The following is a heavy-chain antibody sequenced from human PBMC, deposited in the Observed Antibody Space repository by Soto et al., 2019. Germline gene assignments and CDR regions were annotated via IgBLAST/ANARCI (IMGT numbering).Heavy chain of an antibody. V-gene: IGHV1-18*01. Sequence: QVQLVQSGAAVQKPGASVKVSCKASGYMFRSFGIAWVRQAPGQGLEWMGWISGNNGDTDYAQKFQGRVTMTRDTSTSTGYMEVSSLRYEDTAVYYCARFGEGNWFETWGQGTLVIVSS. CDR3: ARFGEGNWFET. J-gene: IGHJ5*02. CDR2: ISGNNGDT. CDR1: GYMFRSFG. D-gene: IGHD3-16*01.